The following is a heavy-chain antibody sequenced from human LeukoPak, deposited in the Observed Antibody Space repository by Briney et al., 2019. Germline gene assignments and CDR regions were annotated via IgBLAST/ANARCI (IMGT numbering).Heavy chain of an antibody. CDR2: IYYSGST. J-gene: IGHJ4*02. D-gene: IGHD4-23*01. Sequence: TSETLSLTCTVSGGSISSSSYYWGWIRQPPGKGLEWIGSIYYSGSTYYNPSLKSRVTISVDTSKNQFSLKLSSVTAADTAVYYCARDAYGGNSFDYWGQGTLVTVSS. CDR3: ARDAYGGNSFDY. V-gene: IGHV4-39*07. CDR1: GGSISSSSYY.